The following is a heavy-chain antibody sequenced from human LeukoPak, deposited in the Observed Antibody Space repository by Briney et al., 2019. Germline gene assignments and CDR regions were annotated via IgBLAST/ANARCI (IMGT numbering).Heavy chain of an antibody. CDR2: IYTSGST. V-gene: IGHV4-61*02. CDR1: GGSISSGSYY. J-gene: IGHJ4*02. Sequence: SETLSLTCTVSGGSISSGSYYWNWIRQPAGKGLEWIGRIYTSGSTNYNPSLKGRVTISVDTSKNQFSLKLNSVTAADTAVYYCARAGYSSSWAFDYWGQGTLVTVSS. CDR3: ARAGYSSSWAFDY. D-gene: IGHD6-13*01.